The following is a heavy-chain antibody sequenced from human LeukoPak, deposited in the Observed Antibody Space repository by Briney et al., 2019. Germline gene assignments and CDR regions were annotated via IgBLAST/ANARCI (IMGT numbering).Heavy chain of an antibody. D-gene: IGHD2-15*01. V-gene: IGHV4-34*01. CDR2: INHSGST. CDR3: ARQGYCSGGRCYSYYYYGMDV. CDR1: GGSFSGYY. J-gene: IGHJ6*02. Sequence: PSETLSLTCAVYGGSFSGYYWSWIRQPPWKGLEWIGEINHSGSTNYNPSLKSRVTISVDASKNQFSLRLSSVTAADTAVYYCARQGYCSGGRCYSYYYYGMDVWGQGTTVIVSS.